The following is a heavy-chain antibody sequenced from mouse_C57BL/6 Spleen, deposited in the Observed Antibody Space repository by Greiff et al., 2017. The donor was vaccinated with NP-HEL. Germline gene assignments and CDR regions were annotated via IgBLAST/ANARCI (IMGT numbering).Heavy chain of an antibody. D-gene: IGHD1-1*01. CDR3: AGHYGSSPGWFAY. J-gene: IGHJ3*01. CDR1: GFTFSSYG. V-gene: IGHV5-6*01. CDR2: ISSGGSYT. Sequence: EVKLVESGGDLVKPGGSLKLSCAASGFTFSSYGMSWVRQTPDKRLEWVATISSGGSYTYYPDSVKGRFTISRDNAKNTLYLQMSSLKSEDTAMYYCAGHYGSSPGWFAYWGQGTLVTVSA.